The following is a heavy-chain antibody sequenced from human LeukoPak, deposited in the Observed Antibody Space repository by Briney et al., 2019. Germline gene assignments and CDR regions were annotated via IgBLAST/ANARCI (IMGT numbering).Heavy chain of an antibody. Sequence: PSETLSLTCTVSGDSISSSYWTWIRQPPGKGLESIAYIQYNGDTNYNPSLKSRVTISVDTSKNQFSLKLSSVTAADTAVYYCARQKALDWVLLPNWFDPWGQGTLVTVSS. CDR1: GDSISSSY. CDR2: IQYNGDT. J-gene: IGHJ5*02. V-gene: IGHV4-59*08. CDR3: ARQKALDWVLLPNWFDP. D-gene: IGHD3-9*01.